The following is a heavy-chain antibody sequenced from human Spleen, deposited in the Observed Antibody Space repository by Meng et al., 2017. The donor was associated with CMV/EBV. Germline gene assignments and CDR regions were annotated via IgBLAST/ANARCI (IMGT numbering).Heavy chain of an antibody. D-gene: IGHD2-8*01. CDR2: ISGSVTTTYT. CDR1: GFTFSSYA. J-gene: IGHJ4*02. Sequence: GGSLRLSCAASGFTFSSYAMNWVRQAPGKGLEWVSTISGSVTTTYTYYADSVRGRFTISRDNSKNTLYLQMNGLRAEDTAVYYCAKVRYCTNGVCHVSSVDYWGQGTLVTVSS. CDR3: AKVRYCTNGVCHVSSVDY. V-gene: IGHV3-23*01.